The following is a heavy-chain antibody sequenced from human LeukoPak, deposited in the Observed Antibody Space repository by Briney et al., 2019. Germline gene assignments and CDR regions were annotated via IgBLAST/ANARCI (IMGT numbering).Heavy chain of an antibody. J-gene: IGHJ4*02. CDR1: GYTFISYD. Sequence: ASVKVSCKASGYTFISYDINWVRQATGQGLEWMGWMNPNSGNTGYAQKLQGRVTMTRNTSISTAYMELSSLRSEGTAVYYCARVGYSYGHDNGYYFDYWGQGTLVTVSS. CDR3: ARVGYSYGHDNGYYFDY. D-gene: IGHD5-18*01. V-gene: IGHV1-8*01. CDR2: MNPNSGNT.